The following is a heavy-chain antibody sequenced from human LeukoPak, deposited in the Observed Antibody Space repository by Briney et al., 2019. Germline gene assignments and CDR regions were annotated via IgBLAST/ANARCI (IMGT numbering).Heavy chain of an antibody. D-gene: IGHD3-22*01. V-gene: IGHV5-51*01. Sequence: GESLKISCKGSGYSFTSYWIGWVRQMPGKGLEWMGIIYPGDSDTRYSPSFQGQVTISADKSISTAYLQWSSLKASDTAMYYCARQEYYYDSSGYYHYFDYRGQGTLVTVSS. J-gene: IGHJ4*02. CDR3: ARQEYYYDSSGYYHYFDY. CDR2: IYPGDSDT. CDR1: GYSFTSYW.